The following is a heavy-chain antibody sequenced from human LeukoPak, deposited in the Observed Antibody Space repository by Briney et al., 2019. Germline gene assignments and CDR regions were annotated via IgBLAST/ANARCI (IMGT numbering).Heavy chain of an antibody. CDR2: ISSSSSYI. D-gene: IGHD6-13*01. Sequence: KAGGSLRLSCAASGFTFSSYSMNWVRQAPGKGLEWVSSISSSSSYIYYADSVKGRFTISRDNAKNSLYLQMNSLRAEDTAVYYCARAAPSSSWFDPWGQGTLVTVSS. CDR1: GFTFSSYS. J-gene: IGHJ5*02. CDR3: ARAAPSSSWFDP. V-gene: IGHV3-21*01.